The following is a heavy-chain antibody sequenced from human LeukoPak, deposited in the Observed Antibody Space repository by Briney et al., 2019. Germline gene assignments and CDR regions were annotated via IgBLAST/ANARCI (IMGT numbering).Heavy chain of an antibody. D-gene: IGHD3-10*01. CDR2: IFYSGNA. V-gene: IGHV4-39*01. J-gene: IGHJ4*02. Sequence: SETLSLTCTVSGGSTSSSGYYWGWIRQPPEKGLEWIGSIFYSGNAYYNPSLKSRVTISVDTSKNQFSLRLNSVTAADTAVYCCARHSGRAAPDYWGQGTLVTVSS. CDR3: ARHSGRAAPDY. CDR1: GGSTSSSGYY.